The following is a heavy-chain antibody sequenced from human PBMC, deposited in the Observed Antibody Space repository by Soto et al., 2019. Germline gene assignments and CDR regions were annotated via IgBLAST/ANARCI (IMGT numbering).Heavy chain of an antibody. V-gene: IGHV4-39*01. CDR3: ASQASPYYYYGMDV. CDR2: IYYSGST. J-gene: IGHJ6*02. CDR1: GGSISSSSYY. Sequence: QLQLQESGPGLVKPSETLSLTCTVSGGSISSSSYYWGWIRQPPGKVLEWIGSIYYSGSTYYNPSLKSRVTISVDTSKNQFSLKLSSVTAADTAVYYCASQASPYYYYGMDVWGQGTTVTVSS.